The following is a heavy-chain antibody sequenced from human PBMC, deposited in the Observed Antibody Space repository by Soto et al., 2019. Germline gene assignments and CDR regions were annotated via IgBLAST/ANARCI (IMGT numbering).Heavy chain of an antibody. J-gene: IGHJ5*02. V-gene: IGHV5-51*01. CDR3: ARISDFWSGYYTGWFDP. CDR2: IYPGDSDT. D-gene: IGHD3-3*01. CDR1: GYSFTSYW. Sequence: GGSLKISCKGSGYSFTSYWIGWVRQMPGKGRGWMGIIYPGDSDTRYSPSFQGQVTISADKSISTAYLQWSSLKASDTAMYYCARISDFWSGYYTGWFDPWGQGNLVTVSS.